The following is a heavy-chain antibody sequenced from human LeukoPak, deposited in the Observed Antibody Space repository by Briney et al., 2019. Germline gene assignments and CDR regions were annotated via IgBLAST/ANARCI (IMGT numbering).Heavy chain of an antibody. CDR2: INPSGGST. CDR1: GYTFTGYY. V-gene: IGHV1-46*01. Sequence: ASVKVSCKASGYTFTGYYMHWVRQAPGQGLEWMGIINPSGGSTSYAQKFQGRVTMTRDTSTSTVYMELSSLRSEDTAVYYCARDYGDLPMHYWGQGTLVTVSS. J-gene: IGHJ4*02. CDR3: ARDYGDLPMHY. D-gene: IGHD4-17*01.